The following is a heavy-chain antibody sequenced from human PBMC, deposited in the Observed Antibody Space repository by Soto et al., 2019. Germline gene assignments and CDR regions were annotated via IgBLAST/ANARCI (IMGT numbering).Heavy chain of an antibody. Sequence: EVHLVESGGGLVQTGGSLRLSCAIFEGTVIRDWMNWVRQAPGKGLEGVAHTNQDGSEKYYVDSVKGRFTISRDNDKKSRYLKMNRLRAEDTARYYCSGGVGDAFWGQGTLVTVSS. D-gene: IGHD1-26*01. CDR2: TNQDGSEK. J-gene: IGHJ4*02. CDR1: EGTVIRDW. CDR3: SGGVGDAF. V-gene: IGHV3-7*04.